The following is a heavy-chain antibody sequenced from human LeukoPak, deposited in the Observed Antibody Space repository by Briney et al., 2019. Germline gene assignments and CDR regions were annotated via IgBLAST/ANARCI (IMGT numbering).Heavy chain of an antibody. CDR2: IYYSGST. J-gene: IGHJ5*02. CDR1: GGSICSYY. V-gene: IGHV4-59*01. CDR3: ASTSIAARPFWFDP. Sequence: PSETLSLTCTVSGGSICSYYWSWIRQPPGKGLEWIGYIYYSGSTNYNPSLKSRVTISVDTSKNQFSLKLSSVTAADTAVYYCASTSIAARPFWFDPWGQGTLVTVSS. D-gene: IGHD6-6*01.